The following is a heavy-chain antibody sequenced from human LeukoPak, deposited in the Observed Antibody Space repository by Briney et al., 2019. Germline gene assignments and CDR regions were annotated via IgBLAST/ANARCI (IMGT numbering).Heavy chain of an antibody. J-gene: IGHJ3*02. CDR3: ARGRYSSSSI. Sequence: SETLSLTCTVSGGSISSGGYYWSWIRQPPGKGLEWIGYIYHSGSTYYNPSLKSRVTISVDRSKNQFSLKLSSVTAADTAVYYCARGRYSSSSIWGQGTMVTVSS. CDR1: GGSISSGGYY. V-gene: IGHV4-30-2*01. D-gene: IGHD6-6*01. CDR2: IYHSGST.